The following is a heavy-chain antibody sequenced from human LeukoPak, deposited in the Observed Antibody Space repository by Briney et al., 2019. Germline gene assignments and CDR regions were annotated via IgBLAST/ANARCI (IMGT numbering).Heavy chain of an antibody. CDR1: GYTFTCHY. CDR2: INPNSGVT. D-gene: IGHD2-15*01. Sequence: ASVKVTCKASGYTFTCHYMHWVRQAPGQGPEWMGWINPNSGVTDYAQKFQGRVTMTSDTSITTAYMELSRLRYDDTAVYYCARDYATVVGTDYWGQGTLVTVSS. J-gene: IGHJ4*02. CDR3: ARDYATVVGTDY. V-gene: IGHV1-2*02.